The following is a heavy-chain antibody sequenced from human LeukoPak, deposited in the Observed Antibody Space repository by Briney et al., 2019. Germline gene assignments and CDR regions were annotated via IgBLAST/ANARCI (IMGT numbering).Heavy chain of an antibody. CDR3: ARDGFRTRSPYY. CDR2: IKQDGSEK. J-gene: IGHJ4*02. D-gene: IGHD2-2*03. V-gene: IGHV3-7*04. Sequence: GSLRLSRAHCVFTFCKASMCSGSQAPGKGLEWVANIKQDGSEKYYGDSVKGRFTLSRDNAKNSLSLQMNSLRAEDTALYCCARDGFRTRSPYYWGQGTLVTVSS. CDR1: VFTFCKAS.